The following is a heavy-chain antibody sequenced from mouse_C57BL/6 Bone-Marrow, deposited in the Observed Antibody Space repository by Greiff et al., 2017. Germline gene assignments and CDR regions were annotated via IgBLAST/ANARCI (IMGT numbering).Heavy chain of an antibody. V-gene: IGHV3-6*01. CDR2: ISYDGSN. CDR3: ARDGRLGRLRSYWYVDV. Sequence: DVQLQESGPGLVKPSQSLSLTCSVTGYSITSGYYWNWIRQFPGNKLEWMGYISYDGSNNYNPSLKNRISITRDTSKNQFFLKLNSVTTEDTATYYCARDGRLGRLRSYWYVDVWGTGTTVTVSS. CDR1: GYSITSGYY. J-gene: IGHJ1*03. D-gene: IGHD4-1*01.